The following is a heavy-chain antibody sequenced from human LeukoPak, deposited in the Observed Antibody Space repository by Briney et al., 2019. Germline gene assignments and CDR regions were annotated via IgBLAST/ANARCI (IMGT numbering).Heavy chain of an antibody. CDR1: GGSVSSVGYH. D-gene: IGHD3/OR15-3a*01. Sequence: SETLFLTCSVSGGSVSSVGYHWSWIRQHPGKGLEWIGYIYYNGSPFYSPSLTSRVTISLDTSNNHVSLKLSSVTAADTAVYYCARVPTGGRVLCTGFPDSWGQGILVTVSS. V-gene: IGHV4-31*03. CDR2: IYYNGSP. J-gene: IGHJ4*02. CDR3: ARVPTGGRVLCTGFPDS.